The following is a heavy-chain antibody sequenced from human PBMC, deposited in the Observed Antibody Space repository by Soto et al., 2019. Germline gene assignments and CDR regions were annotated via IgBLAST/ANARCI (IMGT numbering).Heavy chain of an antibody. CDR1: GFTFRNFG. J-gene: IGHJ4*02. CDR3: ARDHFTYQFGSGSHDY. Sequence: QVQLVQSGAEVKKPGTSVKVSCKASGFTFRNFGFSWVRQAPGQGLECVGWISGYNGNTNFEQKLRGRVTMTIDTSTSTAYMELKNLKSDDTAVYYCARDHFTYQFGSGSHDYWGQGTLVTVSS. CDR2: ISGYNGNT. D-gene: IGHD3-10*01. V-gene: IGHV1-18*04.